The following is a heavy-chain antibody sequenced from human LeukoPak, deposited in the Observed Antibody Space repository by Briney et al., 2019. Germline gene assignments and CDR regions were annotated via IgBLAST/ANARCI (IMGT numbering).Heavy chain of an antibody. CDR3: GRDSSRSWYSSYFDY. CDR2: IRRKAYGATT. Sequence: GGSLRLSCTTSGFTFDDYPMTWFRQPPGKGLQWVGFIRRKAYGATTDYAASVKGRFIISRDDSKNIAYLQMNSLKTEDTAIYFCGRDSSRSWYSSYFDYWGQGTLVTVSS. V-gene: IGHV3-49*03. CDR1: GFTFDDYP. D-gene: IGHD6-13*01. J-gene: IGHJ4*02.